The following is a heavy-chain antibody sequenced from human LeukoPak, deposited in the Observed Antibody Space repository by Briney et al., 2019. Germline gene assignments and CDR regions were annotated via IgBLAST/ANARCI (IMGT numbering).Heavy chain of an antibody. D-gene: IGHD1-26*01. CDR3: AARSGISPYYIDY. CDR1: GFTFSSYS. V-gene: IGHV3-33*05. CDR2: MSNSGENT. J-gene: IGHJ4*02. Sequence: PGGSLRLSCAASGFTFSSYSMQWVRQTPGKGLEWVGIMSNSGENTFYGEAVKGRFTISRDNSRNTLYLQMNSLRAEDTALYYCAARSGISPYYIDYWGQGTLVTVSS.